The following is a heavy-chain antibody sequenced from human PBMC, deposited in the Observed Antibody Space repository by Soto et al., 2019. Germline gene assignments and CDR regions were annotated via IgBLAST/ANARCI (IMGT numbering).Heavy chain of an antibody. CDR3: ATAGNYDSSGRDF. Sequence: QVQLVQSGAEVKKPGASVKVSCKAFGFIFNNYAISWVRQAPGQGLEWMGWISANSGNTNYAQKLQGRVTMTTDTSTSTDYKDLRSLRSDYTAVYYCATAGNYDSSGRDFWGQGTLVTVSS. CDR2: ISANSGNT. CDR1: GFIFNNYA. V-gene: IGHV1-18*04. J-gene: IGHJ4*02. D-gene: IGHD3-22*01.